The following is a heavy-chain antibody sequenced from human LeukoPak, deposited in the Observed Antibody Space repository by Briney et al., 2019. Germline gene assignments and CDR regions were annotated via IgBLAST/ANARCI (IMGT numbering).Heavy chain of an antibody. CDR1: GGSISSYY. CDR3: ARGDKRVTFGGVIVPFDY. V-gene: IGHV4-59*01. J-gene: IGHJ4*02. CDR2: IYYSGST. Sequence: SETLSLTCTVSGGSISSYYWSRIRQPPGKGLEWIGYIYYSGSTNYNPSLKSRVTISVDTSKNQFSLKLSSVTAADTAVYYCARGDKRVTFGGVIVPFDYWGQGTLVTVSS. D-gene: IGHD3-16*02.